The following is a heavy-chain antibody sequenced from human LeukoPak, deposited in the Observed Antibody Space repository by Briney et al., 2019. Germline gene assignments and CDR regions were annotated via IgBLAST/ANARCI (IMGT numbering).Heavy chain of an antibody. D-gene: IGHD2-21*02. J-gene: IGHJ4*02. CDR2: IYYSGST. Sequence: SETLSLTCTVSGGSISTSSYYWGWIRQPPGKGLEWIGSIYYSGSTYYNPSLKSRVTISVDTSKNQFSLRLSSVTAADTAVHHCARRSSDSHNYFDYWGQGTLVTVSS. CDR1: GGSISTSSYY. CDR3: ARRSSDSHNYFDY. V-gene: IGHV4-39*01.